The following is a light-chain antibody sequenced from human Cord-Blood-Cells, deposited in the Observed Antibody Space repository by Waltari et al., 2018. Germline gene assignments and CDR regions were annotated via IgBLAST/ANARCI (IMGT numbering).Light chain of an antibody. CDR1: QSISSW. CDR3: QQYNSYSRT. Sequence: DIQMTQSPSTLSASVGDRVTITCRASQSISSWLAWYQHKPGKAPKLLIYKASSLESGVPSRFSGSGSGTEFTLTTSSLQPDDFATYYCQQYNSYSRTFGQGTKVEIK. CDR2: KAS. J-gene: IGKJ1*01. V-gene: IGKV1-5*03.